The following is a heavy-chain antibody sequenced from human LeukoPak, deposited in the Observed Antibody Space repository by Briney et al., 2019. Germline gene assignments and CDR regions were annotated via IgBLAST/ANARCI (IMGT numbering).Heavy chain of an antibody. D-gene: IGHD3-10*01. CDR3: ARDSSWFGEYLPND. CDR1: GGSISSGSYY. CDR2: IYTSGST. J-gene: IGHJ4*02. V-gene: IGHV4-61*02. Sequence: PSETLSLTCTVSGGSISSGSYYWSWIRQPAGKGLEWIGRIYTSGSTNYNPSLKSRVTISVDTSKNQFSLKLSSVTAADTAVYYCARDSSWFGEYLPNDWGQGTLVTVSS.